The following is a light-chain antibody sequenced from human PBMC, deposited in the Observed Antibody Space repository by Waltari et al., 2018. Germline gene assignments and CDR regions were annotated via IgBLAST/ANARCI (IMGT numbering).Light chain of an antibody. Sequence: EVVVTQSPGTLSLSPGERATLSCRASQSVSSSYLAWYQQKPGQAPRLLIFGTSGRATGSPDRFRGSGSGADFTLTISGLEPEDFAVYYCHQYGDSPGMFGQGTQVEIK. CDR1: QSVSSSY. J-gene: IGKJ1*01. CDR2: GTS. V-gene: IGKV3-20*01. CDR3: HQYGDSPGM.